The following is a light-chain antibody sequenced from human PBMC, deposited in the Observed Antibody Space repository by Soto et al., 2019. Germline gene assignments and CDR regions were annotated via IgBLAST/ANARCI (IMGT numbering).Light chain of an antibody. CDR1: SSYVGSDNL. CDR2: EVN. J-gene: IGLJ2*01. Sequence: QSALTQPASVSGSPGQSITISCTGTSSYVGSDNLVSWFQQHPGKAPKLMIYEVNKRPSGVSNRFSGSKSGNTASLTISGLQAEYEADYYCSSARSYIHVVFGGGTKRTVL. CDR3: SSARSYIHVV. V-gene: IGLV2-23*02.